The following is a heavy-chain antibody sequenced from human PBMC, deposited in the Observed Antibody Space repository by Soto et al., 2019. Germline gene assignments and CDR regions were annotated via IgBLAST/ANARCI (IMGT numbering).Heavy chain of an antibody. CDR2: INAYNGNT. Sequence: ASVKVSCKASGYSFTNYGIHWVRQAPGQSLEWKGWINAYNGNTKYSQKFQGRVTFTRDTSASTVYMEMSSLRSEDAALYFCARDLDDILTGPNFDPWGQGTLVTVS. V-gene: IGHV1-3*01. CDR3: ARDLDDILTGPNFDP. CDR1: GYSFTNYG. J-gene: IGHJ5*02. D-gene: IGHD3-9*01.